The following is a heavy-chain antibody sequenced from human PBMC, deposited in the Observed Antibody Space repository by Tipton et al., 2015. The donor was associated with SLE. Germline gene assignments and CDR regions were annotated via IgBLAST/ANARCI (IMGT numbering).Heavy chain of an antibody. CDR1: GFTFFTYA. D-gene: IGHD6-6*01. J-gene: IGHJ4*02. Sequence: SLRLSCAASGFTFFTYAMHWVRQAPGKGLEWVAVISYDGSNKYYADSVKGRFTISRDNSKNTLYVQMNSLRAEDTAVYYCVPIPVAASTSNFDYWGQGTLVTVSS. CDR2: ISYDGSNK. CDR3: VPIPVAASTSNFDY. V-gene: IGHV3-30*04.